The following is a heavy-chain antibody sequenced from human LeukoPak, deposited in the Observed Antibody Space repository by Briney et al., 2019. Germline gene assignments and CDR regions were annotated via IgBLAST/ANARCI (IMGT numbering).Heavy chain of an antibody. CDR3: ARDLCSGGSCYSGLD. Sequence: ASVKVSCKASGYTFTSYYMHWVRQAPGQGLEWMGIINPSGGSTSYAQKFQGRVTMTRDTSTSTVYMELSSLRSEDTAVYYCARDLCSGGSCYSGLDWGQGTLVTVPS. V-gene: IGHV1-46*01. CDR1: GYTFTSYY. J-gene: IGHJ4*02. D-gene: IGHD2-15*01. CDR2: INPSGGST.